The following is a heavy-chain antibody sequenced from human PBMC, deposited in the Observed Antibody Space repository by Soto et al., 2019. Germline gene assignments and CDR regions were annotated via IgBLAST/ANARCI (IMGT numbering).Heavy chain of an antibody. CDR3: STDPNGDYIGAFDN. V-gene: IGHV3-23*01. CDR1: RFSFSNYA. Sequence: VQLLESGGRLVPPGGSLRLSCAGSRFSFSNYAMTWARQAPGEGLEWVSSITGSGGGTTYADSVKGRFTISRDNSKNILYPQMDSLRADDTAVYYCSTDPNGDYIGAFDNWGQGTMVTVSS. J-gene: IGHJ3*02. CDR2: ITGSGGGT. D-gene: IGHD4-17*01.